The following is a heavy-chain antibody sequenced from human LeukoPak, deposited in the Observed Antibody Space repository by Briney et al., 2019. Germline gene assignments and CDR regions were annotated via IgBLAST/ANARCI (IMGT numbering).Heavy chain of an antibody. CDR2: IYYSGST. CDR1: GGSISSYY. CDR3: ARHQAVYTSSWADAFDI. D-gene: IGHD6-13*01. V-gene: IGHV4-59*08. J-gene: IGHJ3*02. Sequence: SETLSLTCTVSGGSISSYYWSWIRQPPGKGLEWIGYIYYSGSTNYNPSLKSRVTISVDTSKNQFSLNLRSVTAADTAVYYCARHQAVYTSSWADAFDIWGQGTMVTVSS.